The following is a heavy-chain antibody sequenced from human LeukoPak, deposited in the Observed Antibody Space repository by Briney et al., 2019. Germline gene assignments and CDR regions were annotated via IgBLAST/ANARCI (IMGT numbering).Heavy chain of an antibody. CDR1: GITFSIYG. CDR3: AKRDGYNSGYFES. V-gene: IGHV3-23*01. J-gene: IGHJ4*02. CDR2: ISGSGDST. Sequence: PGGSLRLSCAASGITFSIYGMSWVRQAPGKGLEWVSVISGSGDSTYSADSVKGRFTISRDNSKNTLYLQMNSLRAEDTAEYYCAKRDGYNSGYFESWGQGTLVTVSS. D-gene: IGHD5-24*01.